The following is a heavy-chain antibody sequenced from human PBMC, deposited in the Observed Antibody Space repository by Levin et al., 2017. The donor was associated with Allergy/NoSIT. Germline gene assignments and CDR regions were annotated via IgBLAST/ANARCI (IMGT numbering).Heavy chain of an antibody. CDR2: ISWNSGSI. J-gene: IGHJ3*02. CDR1: GFTFDDYA. CDR3: AKDKAMIVGAAFDI. Sequence: PGGSLRLSCAASGFTFDDYAMHWVRQAPGKGLEWVSGISWNSGSIGYADSVKGRFTISRDNAKNSLYLQMNSLRAEDTALYYCAKDKAMIVGAAFDIWGQGTMVTVSS. V-gene: IGHV3-9*01. D-gene: IGHD3-22*01.